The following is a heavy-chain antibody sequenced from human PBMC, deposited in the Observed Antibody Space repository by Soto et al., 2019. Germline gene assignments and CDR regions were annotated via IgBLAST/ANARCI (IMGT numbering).Heavy chain of an antibody. J-gene: IGHJ3*02. CDR3: AGVVPAAMTPNDAFDI. V-gene: IGHV3-66*01. Sequence: GGSLRLSCAASGFTVGSNYMSWVRQAPGKGLEWVSVIYSGGSTYYADSVKGRFTISRDNSKNTLYLQMNSLRAEDTAVYYCAGVVPAAMTPNDAFDIWGQGTMVTVSS. D-gene: IGHD2-2*01. CDR2: IYSGGST. CDR1: GFTVGSNY.